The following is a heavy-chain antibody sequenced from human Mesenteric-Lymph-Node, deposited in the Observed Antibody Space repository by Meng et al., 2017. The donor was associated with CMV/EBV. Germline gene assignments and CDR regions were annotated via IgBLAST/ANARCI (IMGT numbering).Heavy chain of an antibody. D-gene: IGHD6-13*01. CDR2: ISDSGST. CDR3: AGDRYSSSWYKGVDYY. V-gene: IGHV4-59*11. Sequence: GSLRLSCTVSGGSISSHYWSWIRQPPGKGLEWIGYISDSGSTNYNPSLKSRVTIFLDTSKNQFSLKLNSVTAADTAVYYCAGDRYSSSWYKGVDYYWSQGTLVTVSS. J-gene: IGHJ4*02. CDR1: GGSISSHY.